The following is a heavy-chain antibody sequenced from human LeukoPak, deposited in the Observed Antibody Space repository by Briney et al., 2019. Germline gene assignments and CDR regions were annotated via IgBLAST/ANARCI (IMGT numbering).Heavy chain of an antibody. J-gene: IGHJ2*01. V-gene: IGHV4-61*01. CDR1: GVSVSSGNYY. CDR2: TYYSGST. Sequence: SETLSLTCTVSGVSVSSGNYYWSWIRQPPGKGLEWIGYTYYSGSTNYNPSLKSRVTISVDTSKNQFSLKLTSVTAADTAVYYCARGVGAVYWYFDLWGRGTLVTVSS. D-gene: IGHD1-26*01. CDR3: ARGVGAVYWYFDL.